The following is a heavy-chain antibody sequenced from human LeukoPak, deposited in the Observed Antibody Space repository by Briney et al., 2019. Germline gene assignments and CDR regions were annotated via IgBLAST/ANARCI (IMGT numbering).Heavy chain of an antibody. V-gene: IGHV4-34*01. CDR1: GGSFSGYY. J-gene: IGHJ4*02. CDR3: ARAGVLKTYYYGSGSYPDY. Sequence: SETLSLTCAVYGGSFSGYYWSWIRQPPGKGLEWIGEINHSGSTNYNPSLKSRVTISVDTSKNQFSLKLSPVTAADTAVYYCARAGVLKTYYYGSGSYPDYWGQGTLVTVSS. CDR2: INHSGST. D-gene: IGHD3-10*01.